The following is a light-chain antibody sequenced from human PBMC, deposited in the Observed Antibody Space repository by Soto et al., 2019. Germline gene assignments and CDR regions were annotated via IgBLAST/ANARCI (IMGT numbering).Light chain of an antibody. V-gene: IGKV1-39*01. CDR3: QQSYSSPPT. CDR1: QSISSY. CDR2: AAS. Sequence: DIQMTQSPSSLAAAVGDRVTITFRASQSISSYLNWYQQKPGKAPKLLIFAASSLQSGVPSRFSGSRSGPDFTLTISSLQPEDFATYYCQQSYSSPPTFGQGTKVDIK. J-gene: IGKJ1*01.